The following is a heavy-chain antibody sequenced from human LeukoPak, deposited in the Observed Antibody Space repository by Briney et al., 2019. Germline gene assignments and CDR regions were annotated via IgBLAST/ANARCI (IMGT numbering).Heavy chain of an antibody. CDR3: ARGGARSLEWILLVY. J-gene: IGHJ4*02. V-gene: IGHV3-21*01. Sequence: GGSLRLSCAASGFTFSSYSMNWVRQAPGKGLEWVSSISSSSSYIYYADSVKGRFTISRDNAKNSLYLQMNSLRDEDTAVYYCARGGARSLEWILLVYWGQGTLVTVSS. CDR1: GFTFSSYS. CDR2: ISSSSSYI. D-gene: IGHD3-3*01.